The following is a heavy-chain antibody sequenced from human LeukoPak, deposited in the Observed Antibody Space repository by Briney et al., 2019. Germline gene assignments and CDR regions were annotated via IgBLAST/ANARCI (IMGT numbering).Heavy chain of an antibody. CDR2: IIPIFGTA. J-gene: IGHJ4*02. CDR1: GGTFSSYA. CDR3: ARGLARTSMVTRGGVRFDY. V-gene: IGHV1-69*05. Sequence: SVKVSCKASGGTFSSYAISWVRQAPGQGLEWMGGIIPIFGTANYAQKFQGRVTMTRNTSISTAYMELSSLRSEDTAVYYCARGLARTSMVTRGGVRFDYWGQGTLVTVSS. D-gene: IGHD5-18*01.